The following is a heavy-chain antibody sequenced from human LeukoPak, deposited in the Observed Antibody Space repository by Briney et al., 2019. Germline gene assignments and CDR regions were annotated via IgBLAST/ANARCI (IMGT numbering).Heavy chain of an antibody. Sequence: GASVKVSCKASGYTFTGYYMHWVRQAPGQGLEWMGWINPNSGGTNYAQKFQGRVTMTRDTSISTAYMELSRLRSDDTAVYYCARDLYDFWSDYYYYYMDVWGKGTTVIVSS. CDR3: ARDLYDFWSDYYYYYMDV. CDR2: INPNSGGT. J-gene: IGHJ6*03. D-gene: IGHD3-3*01. CDR1: GYTFTGYY. V-gene: IGHV1-2*02.